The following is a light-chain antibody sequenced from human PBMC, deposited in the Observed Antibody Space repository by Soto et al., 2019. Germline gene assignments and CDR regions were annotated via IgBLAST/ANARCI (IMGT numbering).Light chain of an antibody. Sequence: EIVLTQFPATLSLSPGERATLSCRASQSVSSYLAWYQQKRGQAPRLLIYDSSNRATGIPARFSGGGSGTDFSLTISSLEPEDFAVYYCQQRSSWPLTFGGGTMVDIK. V-gene: IGKV3-11*01. CDR2: DSS. CDR1: QSVSSY. CDR3: QQRSSWPLT. J-gene: IGKJ4*01.